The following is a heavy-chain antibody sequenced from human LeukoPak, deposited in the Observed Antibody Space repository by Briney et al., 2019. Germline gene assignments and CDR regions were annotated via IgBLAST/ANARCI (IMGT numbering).Heavy chain of an antibody. J-gene: IGHJ4*02. CDR2: ISGSGGST. CDR1: GFTFSSYA. V-gene: IGHV3-23*01. D-gene: IGHD3-22*01. Sequence: PGGSLRLSCAASGFTFSSYAMSWVRQAPGKGLEWVSAISGSGGSTYYADSVKGRFTISRDNSKNTLYLQMNSLRAEDTAVYYCAKAGGQYYYDSSGYQAYWGQGTLVTVSS. CDR3: AKAGGQYYYDSSGYQAY.